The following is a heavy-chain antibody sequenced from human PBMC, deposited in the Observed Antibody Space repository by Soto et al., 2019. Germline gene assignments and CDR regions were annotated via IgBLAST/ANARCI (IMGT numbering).Heavy chain of an antibody. J-gene: IGHJ6*03. CDR2: IYSGGGT. Sequence: EVQLVESGGGLVQPGGSLRLSCAASGFPVSSTYMSWVRQTPGKGLEWVSIIYSGGGTYYADSVKGRFTISRHNSKNTLYLQMDSLRAEDTAVYYCARAVSEYSSSSVYYYYMDVWGKGTTVTVSS. CDR1: GFPVSSTY. CDR3: ARAVSEYSSSSVYYYYMDV. D-gene: IGHD6-6*01. V-gene: IGHV3-53*04.